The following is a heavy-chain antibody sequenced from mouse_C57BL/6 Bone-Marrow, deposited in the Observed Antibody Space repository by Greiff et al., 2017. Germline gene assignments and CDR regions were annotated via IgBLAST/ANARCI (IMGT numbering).Heavy chain of an antibody. CDR1: GFSFSSYG. V-gene: IGHV5-6*01. D-gene: IGHD2-13*01. J-gene: IGHJ2*01. Sequence: EVKLMESGGDLVKPGGSLKLSCAASGFSFSSYGMSWVRQTPDKRLEWVATISSGGSYTYYPDCVKGPFTISRDNAKITLYLQMSSLKTEDTAMYYWARQCAVTWGYYVDYWAQGTTRTGSS. CDR2: ISSGGSYT. CDR3: ARQCAVTWGYYVDY.